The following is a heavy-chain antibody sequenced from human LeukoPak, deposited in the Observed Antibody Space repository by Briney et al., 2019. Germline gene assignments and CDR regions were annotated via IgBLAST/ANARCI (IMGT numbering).Heavy chain of an antibody. CDR3: ARLADIVVVPAEELHSHFDY. V-gene: IGHV5-51*01. CDR2: IYPGDSDT. D-gene: IGHD2-2*01. Sequence: KPGESLKISCKGSGYSFTSYWIGWVRQMPGKGLEWMGIIYPGDSDTRYSPSFQGQVTISADKSISTAYLQWSSLKASDTAMYYCARLADIVVVPAEELHSHFDYWGQGTLVTVSS. J-gene: IGHJ4*02. CDR1: GYSFTSYW.